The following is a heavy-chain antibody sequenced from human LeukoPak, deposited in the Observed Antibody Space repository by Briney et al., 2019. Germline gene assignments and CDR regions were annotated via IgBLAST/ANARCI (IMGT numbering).Heavy chain of an antibody. J-gene: IGHJ5*02. CDR3: ARDPSREVTYYYGSGGWFDP. CDR1: GGSITGYY. Sequence: SETLSLTCAVYGGSITGYYWSWIRQPPGKGLEWVGEIHYTGATSYNPSLKSRATISIDTSKNQVSLKLSSVTAADTAVYYCARDPSREVTYYYGSGGWFDPWGQGTLVTVSS. D-gene: IGHD3-10*01. CDR2: IHYTGAT. V-gene: IGHV4-34*01.